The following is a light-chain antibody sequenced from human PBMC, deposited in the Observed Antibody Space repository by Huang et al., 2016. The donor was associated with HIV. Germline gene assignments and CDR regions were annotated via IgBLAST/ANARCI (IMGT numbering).Light chain of an antibody. Sequence: DVVMTQFPLSLPVTLGQPASIFCKSSQILVSHDGDIYLNWFQQRPGQSPRRLIYLMSKRDSGVLDRFSGSGAGTLCKLRSNRMEAEDVAIYYCMQGTHGPGTFVQGTNLEI. J-gene: IGKJ1*01. CDR2: LMS. CDR3: MQGTHGPGT. V-gene: IGKV2-30*01. CDR1: QILVSHDGDIY.